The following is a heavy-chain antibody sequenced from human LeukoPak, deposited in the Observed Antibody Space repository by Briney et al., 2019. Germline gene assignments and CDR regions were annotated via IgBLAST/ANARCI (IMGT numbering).Heavy chain of an antibody. D-gene: IGHD3-22*01. J-gene: IGHJ4*02. CDR1: GFTVSSNY. CDR3: ARQRYYYDSSGPYFDY. Sequence: GGSLRLSCAASGFTVSSNYMNWVRQAPGKGLEWVSVIYSGGPTFHADSVKGRFTISRDNSKNTLYLQMNSLRAEDTAVYYCARQRYYYDSSGPYFDYWGQGTLVTVSS. V-gene: IGHV3-53*01. CDR2: IYSGGPT.